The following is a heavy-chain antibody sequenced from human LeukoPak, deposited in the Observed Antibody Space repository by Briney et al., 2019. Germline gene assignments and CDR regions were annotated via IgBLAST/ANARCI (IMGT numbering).Heavy chain of an antibody. CDR1: GGSISSSSYY. V-gene: IGHV4-39*07. CDR2: IYYSGST. J-gene: IGHJ4*02. D-gene: IGHD3-22*01. CDR3: ASAVYYYDSSEVDY. Sequence: PSETLSLTCTVSGGSISSSSYYWGWIRQPPGKGLEWIGSIYYSGSTYYNPSLKSRVTMSVDTSKNQFSLKLSSVTAADTAVYYCASAVYYYDSSEVDYWGQGTLVTVSS.